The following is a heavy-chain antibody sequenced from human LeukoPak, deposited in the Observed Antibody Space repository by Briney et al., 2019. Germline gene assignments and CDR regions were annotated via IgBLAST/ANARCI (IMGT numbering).Heavy chain of an antibody. CDR3: AKVGFCLYYGSGSYYNA. D-gene: IGHD3-10*01. CDR2: ISGSGGST. CDR1: GFTFSNYA. Sequence: GGSLRLSCAASGFTFSNYAMSWVRQAPGKGLEWISSISGSGGSTYYADSVKGRFTISRDNSKNTLYLQMNSLRAEDTALYYCAKVGFCLYYGSGSYYNAWGQGTLVTVSS. J-gene: IGHJ5*02. V-gene: IGHV3-23*01.